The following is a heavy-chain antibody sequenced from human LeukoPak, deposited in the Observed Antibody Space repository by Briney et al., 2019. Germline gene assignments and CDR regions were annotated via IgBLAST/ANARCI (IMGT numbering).Heavy chain of an antibody. CDR2: INTNTGNP. V-gene: IGHV7-4-1*02. CDR3: ARDGGTQYYYGSGRPYYFDY. D-gene: IGHD3-10*01. Sequence: GASVKVSCKASGYTFTSYAMNCVRQAPGQGLEWMGWINTNTGNPTYAQGFTGRFVFSLDTSVSTAYLQISSLKAEDTAVYYCARDGGTQYYYGSGRPYYFDYWGQGTLVTVSS. CDR1: GYTFTSYA. J-gene: IGHJ4*02.